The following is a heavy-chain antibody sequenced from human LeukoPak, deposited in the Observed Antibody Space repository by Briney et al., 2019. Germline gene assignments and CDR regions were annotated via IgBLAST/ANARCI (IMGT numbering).Heavy chain of an antibody. CDR2: ISSAGVTI. CDR1: GLSETYE. J-gene: IGHJ4*02. CDR3: AKNSVSSVWFGHSNFDY. D-gene: IGHD3-10*01. V-gene: IGHV3-48*03. Sequence: GGSLRLSCVASGLSETYEMNWVRQAPGKGLEWVSYISSAGVTIYYADSVKGRFTISRDNAKNSVYLQLNSLRAEGTAVYYCAKNSVSSVWFGHSNFDYWGQGTLVTVSS.